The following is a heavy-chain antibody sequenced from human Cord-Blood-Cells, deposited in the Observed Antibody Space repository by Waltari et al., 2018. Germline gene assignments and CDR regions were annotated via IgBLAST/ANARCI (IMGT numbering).Heavy chain of an antibody. CDR3: ARNLMAEGPYNWFDP. D-gene: IGHD2-8*01. Sequence: QVQLVQSGAEVKKPGSSVKVSCKASGGTFSSYAISWVRQAPGQGLEWMGGIIPIFGTANYAQKFQGRVTITADESTSTAYMGLSSLRSEDTAVYYCARNLMAEGPYNWFDPWGQGTLVTVSS. V-gene: IGHV1-69*01. CDR1: GGTFSSYA. J-gene: IGHJ5*02. CDR2: IIPIFGTA.